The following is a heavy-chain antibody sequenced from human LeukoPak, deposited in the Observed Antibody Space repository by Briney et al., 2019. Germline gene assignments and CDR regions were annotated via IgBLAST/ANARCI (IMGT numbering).Heavy chain of an antibody. Sequence: PSETLSLTCTVSGGSISSGGYYWSWIRQHPGKGLEGIGYIYYSGSTYYNPSLKSRVTISVDTSKNQFSLKLSSVTAADTAVYYCARDLLYDSSGYYPYSYSEEAFDIWGQGTMVTVSS. CDR1: GGSISSGGYY. D-gene: IGHD3-22*01. J-gene: IGHJ3*02. CDR3: ARDLLYDSSGYYPYSYSEEAFDI. CDR2: IYYSGST. V-gene: IGHV4-31*03.